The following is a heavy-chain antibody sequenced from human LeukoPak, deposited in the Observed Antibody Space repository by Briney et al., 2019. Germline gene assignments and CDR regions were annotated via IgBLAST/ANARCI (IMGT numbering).Heavy chain of an antibody. CDR3: ARVLGYSGSYFDY. J-gene: IGHJ4*02. CDR2: INHSGST. V-gene: IGHV4-34*01. D-gene: IGHD1-26*01. CDR1: GGSFSGYY. Sequence: SETLSLTCAVYGGSFSGYYWSWIRQPPGKGLEWIGEINHSGSTNYNPSLKSRVTISVDTSKNQFSLKLSSVTAADTAVYYCARVLGYSGSYFDYWGQGTLVTVSS.